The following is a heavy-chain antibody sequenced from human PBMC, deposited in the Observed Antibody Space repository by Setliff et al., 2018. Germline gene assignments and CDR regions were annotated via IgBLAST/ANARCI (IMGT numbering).Heavy chain of an antibody. CDR3: ARGPGAATGEGFDI. J-gene: IGHJ3*02. V-gene: IGHV4-31*03. D-gene: IGHD7-27*01. Sequence: PSETLSLTCTVSGGSISSGGYYWSWIRQHPGKGLEWIGYIYYSGSTSYYNPSLKSRVTISVDRSKNEFSLNLKSVTAADTAVYYCARGPGAATGEGFDIWGQGTMVTVSS. CDR2: IYYSGSTS. CDR1: GGSISSGGYY.